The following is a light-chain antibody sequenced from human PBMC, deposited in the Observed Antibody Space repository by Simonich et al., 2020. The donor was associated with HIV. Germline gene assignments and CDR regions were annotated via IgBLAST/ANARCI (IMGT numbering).Light chain of an antibody. J-gene: IGKJ5*01. CDR1: QSVICSY. V-gene: IGKV3D-20*01. Sequence: EIVCTQSPGTLSLSPVERATLSCRASQSVICSYLAGYQQKPSMAPRLLIYDASSRATGIPDRFSGIGSGTDFTLTIRRLEPGDFAVYYCQQYGRSPPITFGQGTRLEIK. CDR2: DAS. CDR3: QQYGRSPPIT.